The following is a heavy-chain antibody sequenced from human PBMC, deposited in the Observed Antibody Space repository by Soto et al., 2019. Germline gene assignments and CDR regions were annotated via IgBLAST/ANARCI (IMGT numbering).Heavy chain of an antibody. D-gene: IGHD2-8*02. CDR1: GDSISSTHW. V-gene: IGHV4-4*02. Sequence: PSETLSLTCAVSGDSISSTHWWTWIRQPPGTGLEWIGEINHSGSTNYNPSLKSRVTISVDTSKNQFSLKLTSVTAADTAVYYCARDKITGLFDYWGQGTLVTVLL. J-gene: IGHJ4*02. CDR2: INHSGST. CDR3: ARDKITGLFDY.